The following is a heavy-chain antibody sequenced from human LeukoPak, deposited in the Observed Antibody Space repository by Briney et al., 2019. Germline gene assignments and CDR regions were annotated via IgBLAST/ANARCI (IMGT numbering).Heavy chain of an antibody. CDR1: GFTFADYA. Sequence: GGSLRLSCAAAGFTFADYAMHWVRQAPRKGLEWVSGISWNSGSIGYADSVKGRFTISRDNAKNSLYLQMNSLRAEGTALYYCARGSGYHDPFDSWGQGTLVTVSS. J-gene: IGHJ4*02. V-gene: IGHV3-9*01. D-gene: IGHD3-3*01. CDR3: ARGSGYHDPFDS. CDR2: ISWNSGSI.